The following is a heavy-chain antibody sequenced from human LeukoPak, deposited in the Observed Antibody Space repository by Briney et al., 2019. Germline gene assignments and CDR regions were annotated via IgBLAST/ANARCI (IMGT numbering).Heavy chain of an antibody. CDR2: IYYSGST. D-gene: IGHD3-22*01. CDR3: ARGPAEVVQDY. Sequence: SETLSLTCTVSGGSISSGGYYWSWIRQHPGKGLEWIGYIYYSGSTYYNPSLKSPVTISVDTSKNQFSLKLSSVTAADTAVYYCARGPAEVVQDYWGQGTLVTVSS. V-gene: IGHV4-31*01. CDR1: GGSISSGGYY. J-gene: IGHJ4*02.